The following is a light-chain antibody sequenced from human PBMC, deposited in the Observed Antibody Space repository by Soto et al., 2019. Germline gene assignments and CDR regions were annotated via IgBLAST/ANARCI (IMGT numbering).Light chain of an antibody. J-gene: IGKJ1*01. V-gene: IGKV3-20*01. CDR3: QQYGSSPPWP. CDR2: QTS. Sequence: SVFTLSPSTLSSFPDDRVLLSFRARQYIHTRLAWYQHRPGQAPRLLIYQTSIRAAGIPARFSASGSGTDFTLTISRLEPEDFAVYYCQQYGSSPPWPFCQGT. CDR1: QYIHTR.